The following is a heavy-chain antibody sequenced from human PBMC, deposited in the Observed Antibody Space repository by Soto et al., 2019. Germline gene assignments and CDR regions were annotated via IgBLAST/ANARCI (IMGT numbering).Heavy chain of an antibody. CDR2: IYHSGST. CDR3: AAGGGLPRYY. CDR1: GGSISSGGYF. Sequence: QLQLQESGSGLVKPSQTLSLTCAVSGGSISSGGYFWSWIRQPPGKGLEWIGYIYHSGSTYYNPSLPRGVTISVDRSKNQFSLTLSSVTAADTAVYYCAAGGGLPRYYWGQGTLVTVSS. V-gene: IGHV4-30-2*01. J-gene: IGHJ4*02. D-gene: IGHD5-12*01.